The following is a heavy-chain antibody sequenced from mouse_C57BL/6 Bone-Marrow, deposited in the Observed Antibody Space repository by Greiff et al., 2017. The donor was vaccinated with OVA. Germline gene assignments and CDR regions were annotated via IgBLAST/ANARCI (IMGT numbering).Heavy chain of an antibody. CDR2: IWRGGST. J-gene: IGHJ4*01. D-gene: IGHD1-1*01. Sequence: VKLVESGPGLVQPSQSLSITCTVSGFSLTSYGVHWVRQSPGKGLEWLGVIWRGGSTDYNAAFMSRLSITKDNSKSQVFFKMNSLQADDTAIYYCAKKGYYGSRGYAMDYWGQGTSVTVSS. V-gene: IGHV2-5*01. CDR1: GFSLTSYG. CDR3: AKKGYYGSRGYAMDY.